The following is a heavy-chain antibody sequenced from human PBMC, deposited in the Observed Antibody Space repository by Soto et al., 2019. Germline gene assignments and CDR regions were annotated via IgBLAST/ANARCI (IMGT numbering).Heavy chain of an antibody. J-gene: IGHJ6*02. D-gene: IGHD2-15*01. V-gene: IGHV1-69*12. CDR3: ARDCSGGSCFSYYGMDV. CDR1: GGTFSSYA. CDR2: IIPIFGTA. Sequence: QVQLVQSGAEVKKPGSSVKVSCKASGGTFSSYAISWVRQAPGQGLEWMGGIIPIFGTANYAQKFQGRVTITADESTSTAYMELSSLRSEDTAVYYCARDCSGGSCFSYYGMDVWGQGTTVTVSS.